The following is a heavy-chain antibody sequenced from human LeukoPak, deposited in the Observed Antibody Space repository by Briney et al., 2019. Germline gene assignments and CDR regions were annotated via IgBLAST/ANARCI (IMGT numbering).Heavy chain of an antibody. Sequence: GGSLRLSCAASGFTFDDFGMSWVRHTPGKGLECVANIKQDGSEKYYMDSVKGRFTISRDNAKNSLYLQMNSLRAEDTAVYYCARDLRIAARPGWHYYYMDVWGKGTTVTVSS. J-gene: IGHJ6*03. CDR2: IKQDGSEK. V-gene: IGHV3-7*01. CDR1: GFTFDDFG. CDR3: ARDLRIAARPGWHYYYMDV. D-gene: IGHD6-6*01.